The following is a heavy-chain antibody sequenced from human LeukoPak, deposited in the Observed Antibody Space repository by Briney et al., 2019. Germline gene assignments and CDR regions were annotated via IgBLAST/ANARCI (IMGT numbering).Heavy chain of an antibody. CDR3: AREQPSDFWSGWVFYGMDV. Sequence: TSETLSLTCAVYGGSFSGYYWSWIRQPPGKGLEWIGEINHSGSTNYNPSLKSRVTISVDTSKNQFSLKLSSVTAADTAVYYFAREQPSDFWSGWVFYGMDVWGQGTTVTVSS. V-gene: IGHV4-34*01. CDR1: GGSFSGYY. CDR2: INHSGST. J-gene: IGHJ6*02. D-gene: IGHD3-3*01.